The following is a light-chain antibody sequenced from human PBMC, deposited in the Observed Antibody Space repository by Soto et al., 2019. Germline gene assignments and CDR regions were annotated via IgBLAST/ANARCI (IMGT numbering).Light chain of an antibody. V-gene: IGLV2-14*01. CDR2: EVT. J-gene: IGLJ1*01. Sequence: QSALTQPASVSGSPGQSISISCTGTSSDVGGYNYVSWYQQHPGQAPRLKIYEVTNRPSGVSNRFSGSKSGNTASLTISGLQAEDEADYYCSSYTSSSTTYVFGTGTKLTVL. CDR3: SSYTSSSTTYV. CDR1: SSDVGGYNY.